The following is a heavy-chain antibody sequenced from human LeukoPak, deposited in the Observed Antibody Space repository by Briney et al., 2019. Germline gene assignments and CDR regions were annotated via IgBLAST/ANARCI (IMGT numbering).Heavy chain of an antibody. Sequence: GGSLRLSCAASGFTFSSYSMNWGRQAAGKGLEWVSSISSSSSYIYYADSVKGRFTISRDNAKNSLYLQMNSLRVEDTAVYYCAKSGLNRFDYWGQGTLVTVSS. D-gene: IGHD2-15*01. J-gene: IGHJ4*02. CDR1: GFTFSSYS. CDR3: AKSGLNRFDY. V-gene: IGHV3-21*01. CDR2: ISSSSSYI.